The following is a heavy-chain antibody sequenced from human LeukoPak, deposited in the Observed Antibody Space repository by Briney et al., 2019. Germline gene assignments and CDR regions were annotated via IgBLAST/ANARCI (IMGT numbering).Heavy chain of an antibody. V-gene: IGHV4-34*01. CDR3: ARGVDYYGV. Sequence: SETLSLTCAVYGGSFSGYYWNWIRQPPGKGLEWIGEINHSGRTNYNPSLKSRVTISVDTSKKQFSLKLSSVTAADTAVCYCARGVDYYGVWGQGTLVTVSS. CDR1: GGSFSGYY. J-gene: IGHJ4*02. CDR2: INHSGRT. D-gene: IGHD3-10*01.